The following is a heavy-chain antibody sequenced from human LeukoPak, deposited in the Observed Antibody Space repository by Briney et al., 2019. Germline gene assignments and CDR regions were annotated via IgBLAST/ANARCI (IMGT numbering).Heavy chain of an antibody. CDR3: ARKGDIAVAGLVLDY. V-gene: IGHV1-46*01. D-gene: IGHD6-19*01. CDR2: INPSAGST. CDR1: GYTFTSYY. J-gene: IGHJ4*02. Sequence: ASVKVSCKASGYTFTSYYLHWVRQAPGQGLEWMGIINPSAGSTSYAQKFQGRVTMTRDTSTSTVYMELSSLRSEDTAVYYCARKGDIAVAGLVLDYWGQGTLVTVSS.